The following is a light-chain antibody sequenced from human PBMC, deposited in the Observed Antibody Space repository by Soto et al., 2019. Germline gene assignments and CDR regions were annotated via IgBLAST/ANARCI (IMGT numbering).Light chain of an antibody. Sequence: QSVLTQPASVSGSPGQSITISCTGTSSDVGGYNYVSWYQQHPGIAPKLLIYGVTNRPPGVSNRFYGSKSGNTASLTISGLQSEDESDYHCSSYTSASTLLYLFGTGTKLTVL. CDR3: SSYTSASTLLYL. CDR2: GVT. V-gene: IGLV2-14*01. CDR1: SSDVGGYNY. J-gene: IGLJ1*01.